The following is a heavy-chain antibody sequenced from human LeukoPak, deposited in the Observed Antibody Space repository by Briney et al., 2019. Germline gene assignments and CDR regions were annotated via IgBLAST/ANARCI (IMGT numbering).Heavy chain of an antibody. J-gene: IGHJ4*02. CDR3: AKDGSFVDY. CDR1: GFIFNTYV. D-gene: IGHD3-10*01. V-gene: IGHV3-30*02. CDR2: IRYDGSNK. Sequence: PGGSLRLSCAASGFIFNTYVMHWVRQAPGKGLEWLAFIRYDGSNKNYADSVKGRFTISRDNTKNSLYLQMNSLRAEDTAVYYCAKDGSFVDYWGQGTLVTVSS.